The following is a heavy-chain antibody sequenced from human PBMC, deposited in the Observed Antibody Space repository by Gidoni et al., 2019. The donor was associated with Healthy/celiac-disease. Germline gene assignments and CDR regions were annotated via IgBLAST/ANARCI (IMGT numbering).Heavy chain of an antibody. CDR1: GDTFSSYA. J-gene: IGHJ3*02. Sequence: QVQLVQSGAEVKKPGSSVKVSCKVSGDTFSSYAINWVRQAPGQGLEWMGGIIPIFAIPNYAQAFQGRVTITADKSTSTAYMEVSSLRSEDTAVYYCMSRTPSDGSLSDAFDIWGQGTVVTVSS. CDR3: MSRTPSDGSLSDAFDI. V-gene: IGHV1-69*17. D-gene: IGHD2-15*01. CDR2: IIPIFAIP.